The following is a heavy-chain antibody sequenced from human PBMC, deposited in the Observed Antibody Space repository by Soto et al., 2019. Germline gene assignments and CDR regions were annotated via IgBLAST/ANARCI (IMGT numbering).Heavy chain of an antibody. Sequence: PSETLSLTCTVSGGSISSSSYYWGWIRQPPGKGLEWIGSIYYSGSTYYNSSLKSRVTISVDTSKNQFSLKLSSVTAADTAVYYCAILDFNLDEWLVPRYNWFDPWGQGTLVTVSS. V-gene: IGHV4-39*01. D-gene: IGHD6-19*01. CDR1: GGSISSSSYY. CDR2: IYYSGST. CDR3: AILDFNLDEWLVPRYNWFDP. J-gene: IGHJ5*02.